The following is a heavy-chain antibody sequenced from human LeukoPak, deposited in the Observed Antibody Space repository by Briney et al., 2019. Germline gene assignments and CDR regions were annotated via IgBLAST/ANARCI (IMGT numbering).Heavy chain of an antibody. Sequence: GGSLRLSCEVSGFTFTDYWMNWVRQAPGKGPEWVASIRQDGSEKTYVDSVKGRFTISRDNTKNSLSLQLNGLRAEDTAVYYCARDGAAAGLYFDLWGQGTLVTVSS. D-gene: IGHD6-13*01. CDR1: GFTFTDYW. V-gene: IGHV3-7*01. CDR2: IRQDGSEK. CDR3: ARDGAAAGLYFDL. J-gene: IGHJ4*01.